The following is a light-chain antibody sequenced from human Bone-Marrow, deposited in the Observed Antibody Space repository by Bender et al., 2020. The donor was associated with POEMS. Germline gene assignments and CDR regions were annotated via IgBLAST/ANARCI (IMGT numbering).Light chain of an antibody. V-gene: IGLV2-11*01. CDR2: EVT. J-gene: IGLJ2*01. CDR1: SSDIGGHNS. Sequence: QSALTQPRSVSGSPGQSVTISCSGTSSDIGGHNSVSWYQHHPGKAPKVVIFEVTQRPSEVPDRFSGSKSGNTASLTISGLRAEDEADYYCCSFADNLVVFGGGTKLTVL. CDR3: CSFADNLVV.